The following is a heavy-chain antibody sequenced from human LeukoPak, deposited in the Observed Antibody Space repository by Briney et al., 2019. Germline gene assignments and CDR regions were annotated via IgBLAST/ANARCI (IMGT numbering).Heavy chain of an antibody. V-gene: IGHV4-39*07. Sequence: PSETLSLTCTVSGGSISSSSYYWGWIRQPPGKGLEWIGSIYYSGSTYYNPSLKSRVTISVDTSKNQFSLKLSSVTAADTAVYYCAREYSYGYRVVDYWGQGTLVTVSS. CDR3: AREYSYGYRVVDY. CDR2: IYYSGST. CDR1: GGSISSSSYY. D-gene: IGHD5-18*01. J-gene: IGHJ4*02.